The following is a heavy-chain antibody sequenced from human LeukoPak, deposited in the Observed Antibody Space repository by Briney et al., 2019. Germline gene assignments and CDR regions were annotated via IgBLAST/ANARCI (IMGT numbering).Heavy chain of an antibody. D-gene: IGHD2-15*01. Sequence: SETLSLTCAVYGGSFSGYYWSWIRQPPGKGLEWIGEINHSGSTNYNPSLKSRVTISVDTSKNQFSLKLSSVTAADTAVYYCARRYCSGGSCYPLGFDYWGQGTLVTYSS. V-gene: IGHV4-34*01. J-gene: IGHJ4*02. CDR2: INHSGST. CDR3: ARRYCSGGSCYPLGFDY. CDR1: GGSFSGYY.